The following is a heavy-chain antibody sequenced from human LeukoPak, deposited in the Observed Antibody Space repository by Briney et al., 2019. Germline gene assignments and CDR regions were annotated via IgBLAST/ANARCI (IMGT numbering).Heavy chain of an antibody. J-gene: IGHJ3*02. Sequence: PSETLSLTSSVSGGSMTYYYLSWIRQSPGKGLEWIGYIFYSGGTDYNPSLKSRVTISVDTSKNQFSLRLRSVTAADTAVYYCARERNYPGSNAFDIWGQGKRVTVSS. V-gene: IGHV4-59*01. CDR1: GGSMTYYY. D-gene: IGHD5-24*01. CDR2: IFYSGGT. CDR3: ARERNYPGSNAFDI.